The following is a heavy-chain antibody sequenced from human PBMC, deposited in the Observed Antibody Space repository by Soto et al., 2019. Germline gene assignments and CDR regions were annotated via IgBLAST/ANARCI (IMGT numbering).Heavy chain of an antibody. D-gene: IGHD3-16*02. Sequence: ASVKVSCKVSGYTLTELSMHWVRQAPGKGLEWMGGFDPEDGETIYAQKFQGRVTMTEDTSTDTAYMELSSLRSEDTAVYYCATYDYVWGSYRQPFDYWGQGTLVTVSS. V-gene: IGHV1-24*01. CDR3: ATYDYVWGSYRQPFDY. CDR1: GYTLTELS. CDR2: FDPEDGET. J-gene: IGHJ4*02.